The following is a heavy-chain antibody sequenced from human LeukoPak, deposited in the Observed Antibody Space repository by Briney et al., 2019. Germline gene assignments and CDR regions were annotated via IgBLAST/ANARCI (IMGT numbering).Heavy chain of an antibody. CDR2: INPNSGGT. Sequence: ASVKVSCKASGYTFTGYYMHWVRQAPGQGLEWMGWINPNSGGTSYAQKFQGRVTMTRDTSISTAYMELSRLRSDDTAVYYCARTLRTYDFDYWGQGTLVTVSS. D-gene: IGHD3-3*01. CDR3: ARTLRTYDFDY. J-gene: IGHJ4*02. V-gene: IGHV1-2*02. CDR1: GYTFTGYY.